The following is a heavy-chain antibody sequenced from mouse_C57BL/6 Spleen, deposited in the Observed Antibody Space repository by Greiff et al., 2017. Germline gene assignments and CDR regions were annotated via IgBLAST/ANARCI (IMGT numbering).Heavy chain of an antibody. V-gene: IGHV1-26*01. Sequence: EVQLQQSGPELVKPGASVKISCKASGYTFTDYYMNWVKQSHGKSLEWIGDINPNNGGTSYNQKFKGKATLTVDKSSSTAYMERRSLTSEASAVYYCARSGKEYYYYAMDYWGQGTSVTVSS. CDR2: INPNNGGT. CDR3: ARSGKEYYYYAMDY. D-gene: IGHD2-10*02. CDR1: GYTFTDYY. J-gene: IGHJ4*01.